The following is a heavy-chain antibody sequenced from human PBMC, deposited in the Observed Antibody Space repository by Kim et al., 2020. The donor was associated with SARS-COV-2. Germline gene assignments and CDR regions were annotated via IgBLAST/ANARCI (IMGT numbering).Heavy chain of an antibody. D-gene: IGHD6-13*01. Sequence: YNPSRKSRVTISVDTSKNQFSLKLSSVTAADTAVYYCARGLYQQLAVFDYWGQGTLVTVSS. V-gene: IGHV4-59*09. J-gene: IGHJ4*02. CDR3: ARGLYQQLAVFDY.